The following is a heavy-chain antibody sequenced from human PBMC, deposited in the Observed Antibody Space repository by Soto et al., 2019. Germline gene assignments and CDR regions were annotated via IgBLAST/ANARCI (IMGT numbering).Heavy chain of an antibody. CDR2: MNHDGIT. J-gene: IGHJ6*02. CDR3: ARGEAYLRDVTFYYHGMDV. V-gene: IGHV4-34*01. D-gene: IGHD3-10*01. Sequence: QVQLRQWGAGLLKPSETLSLTCGVYGGSFTGYYWTWIRQPPGERLEWIGEMNHDGITNYNPSLKSRVAITLDTCKNHFSLRLTSLTAADTAVYFCARGEAYLRDVTFYYHGMDVWGQGTTVTVSS. CDR1: GGSFTGYY.